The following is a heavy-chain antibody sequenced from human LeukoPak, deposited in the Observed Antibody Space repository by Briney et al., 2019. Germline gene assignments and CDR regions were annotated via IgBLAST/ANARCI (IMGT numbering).Heavy chain of an antibody. D-gene: IGHD3-22*01. CDR3: ERGSPTYYYDSSGIDAFDI. J-gene: IGHJ3*02. Sequence: ASVKVSCKVSGYTLTELSMHWVRQAPGKGLEWMGWINPNSGGTNYAQKFQGRVTMTGDTSISTAYMELRRLRSDDTAVYYCERGSPTYYYDSSGIDAFDIWGQGTMVTVSS. V-gene: IGHV1-2*02. CDR2: INPNSGGT. CDR1: GYTLTELS.